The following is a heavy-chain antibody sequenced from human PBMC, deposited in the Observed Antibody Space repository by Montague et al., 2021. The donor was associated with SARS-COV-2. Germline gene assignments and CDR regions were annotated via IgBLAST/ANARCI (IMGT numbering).Heavy chain of an antibody. V-gene: IGHV3-33*01. J-gene: IGHJ4*02. D-gene: IGHD3-9*01. CDR3: ARDFGILTGTAPEDY. Sequence: SLRLSCAASGFTFSSYGMHWVRQAPGKGLEWVAVIWYDGSNKYYADSVKGRFTISRDNSKNTPYLQMNSLRAEDPAVYYCARDFGILTGTAPEDYWGQGTLVTVSS. CDR2: IWYDGSNK. CDR1: GFTFSSYG.